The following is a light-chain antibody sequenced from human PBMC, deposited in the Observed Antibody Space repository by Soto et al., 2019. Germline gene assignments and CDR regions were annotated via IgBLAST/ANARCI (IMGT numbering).Light chain of an antibody. CDR3: HQRSNWPLLT. V-gene: IGKV3-11*01. J-gene: IGKJ3*01. CDR2: DTS. Sequence: EIVLTQSPATLSLSPGERATLSCRAGQSIGRYLAWYQQKPGQAPRLLIYDTSNRATAIPARFSGSGSGTDFTLTISSLEPEDLAVYYCHQRSNWPLLTFGLATQVNLK. CDR1: QSIGRY.